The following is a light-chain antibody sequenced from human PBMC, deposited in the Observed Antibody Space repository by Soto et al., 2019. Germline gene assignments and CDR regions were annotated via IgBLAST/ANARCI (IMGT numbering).Light chain of an antibody. V-gene: IGLV2-14*01. Sequence: QSTLTPPASLSGSPGQSVTISCTGPRSDIGDSNFISWYQHSPGKAPRLLIYEVNNRPSGVSKRFSGSKAGNTASLTISGLLDDDEADYFCASFRSGTILVFGSGTKVTVL. CDR1: RSDIGDSNF. CDR3: ASFRSGTILV. CDR2: EVN. J-gene: IGLJ1*01.